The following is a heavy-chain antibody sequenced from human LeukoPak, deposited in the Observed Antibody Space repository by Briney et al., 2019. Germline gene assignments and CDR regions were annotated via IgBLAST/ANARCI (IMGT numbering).Heavy chain of an antibody. V-gene: IGHV1-2*02. Sequence: ASVEVSFKASGYTFTGHYMHWVRQASGQGLEWMGWSNPNSGGTNYAQKFQGRVTMTRDTSISTAYMELSRLRSDDTAVYYCARGEATVTTTNTPLDDYWGQGTLVTVSS. CDR2: SNPNSGGT. CDR1: GYTFTGHY. CDR3: ARGEATVTTTNTPLDDY. J-gene: IGHJ4*02. D-gene: IGHD4-17*01.